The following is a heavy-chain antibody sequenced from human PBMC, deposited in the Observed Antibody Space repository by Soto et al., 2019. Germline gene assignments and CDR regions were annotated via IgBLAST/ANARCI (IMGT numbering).Heavy chain of an antibody. CDR3: ARVGTLVRGTYYFDY. V-gene: IGHV3-30-3*01. CDR2: ISHDGNNK. CDR1: GFTFNDYA. Sequence: QVQLVESGGGVVQPGRSLRLSCAASGFTFNDYAMHWVRQAPGKGLEWVAVISHDGNNKLYADSVKGRFTISRNNSKNTLYLQMNSLRAEVTAVFYCARVGTLVRGTYYFDYWGQGTLVTVPS. D-gene: IGHD3-10*01. J-gene: IGHJ4*02.